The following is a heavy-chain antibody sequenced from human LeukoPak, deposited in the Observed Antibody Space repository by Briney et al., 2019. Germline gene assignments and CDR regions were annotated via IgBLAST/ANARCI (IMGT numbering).Heavy chain of an antibody. CDR2: IHSSGAT. J-gene: IGHJ5*02. Sequence: GGSLRLSCAASGFTGSNNYVSWVRQAPGMGLEWVSAIHSSGATCYADSVKGRFTISRDTSKNTLYLQISSLRVEDTAVYYCTVFGYPNPWGQGTLVTVS. V-gene: IGHV3-53*01. CDR3: TVFGYPNP. D-gene: IGHD3-10*01. CDR1: GFTGSNNY.